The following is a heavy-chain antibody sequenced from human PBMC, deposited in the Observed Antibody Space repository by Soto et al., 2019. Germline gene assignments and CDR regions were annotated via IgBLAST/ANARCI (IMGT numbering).Heavy chain of an antibody. CDR3: ARSPRSRPYFDY. CDR2: IYPGDHET. V-gene: IGHV5-51*01. CDR1: GYTFSNFW. Sequence: GESLKISCQSSGYTFSNFWIGWVRQLPGKGLEWMGIIYPGDHETRYSPSFHGKVTISADRSINTAYLQWNSLEASDTAFYFCARSPRSRPYFDYWGQGALVTVS. D-gene: IGHD6-13*01. J-gene: IGHJ4*02.